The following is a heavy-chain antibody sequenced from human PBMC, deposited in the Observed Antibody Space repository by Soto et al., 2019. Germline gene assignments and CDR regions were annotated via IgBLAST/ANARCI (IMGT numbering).Heavy chain of an antibody. Sequence: PGESLKISCKGSGYSFTSYWISWVRQMPGKGLEWMGRIDPSDSYTNYSPSFQGHVTISADKSISTAYLQWSSLKASDTAMYYCARGSPPSTVTTWSYYYGMDVWGQGTTVTVSS. J-gene: IGHJ6*02. V-gene: IGHV5-10-1*01. CDR1: GYSFTSYW. CDR2: IDPSDSYT. CDR3: ARGSPPSTVTTWSYYYGMDV. D-gene: IGHD4-17*01.